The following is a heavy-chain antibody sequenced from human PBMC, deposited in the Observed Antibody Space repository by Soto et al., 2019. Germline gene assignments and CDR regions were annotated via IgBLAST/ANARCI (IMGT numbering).Heavy chain of an antibody. Sequence: SETLSLTCAVYGGSFSGYYWSWIRQPPGKGLEWLGEINHSGITDYNPSLKSRITISIDTSKKQFSLKLNSVTAADTAVYYCAIGPRMWLAGGGYWGQGTQVTV. J-gene: IGHJ4*02. CDR2: INHSGIT. V-gene: IGHV4-34*01. CDR1: GGSFSGYY. CDR3: AIGPRMWLAGGGY. D-gene: IGHD6-19*01.